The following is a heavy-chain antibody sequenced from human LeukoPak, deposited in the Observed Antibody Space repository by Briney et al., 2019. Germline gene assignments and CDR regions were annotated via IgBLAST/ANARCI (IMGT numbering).Heavy chain of an antibody. CDR1: GFTFSSYA. D-gene: IGHD6-13*01. V-gene: IGHV3-30*14. J-gene: IGHJ2*01. CDR3: TTGMEYSSSWYSSLEFGAYWYFDL. CDR2: ISYDGSNK. Sequence: GRSLRLSCAASGFTFSSYAMHWVRQAPGKGLEWVAVISYDGSNKYYTDSVKGRFTISRDNSKNTLYLQMNSLRAEDTAVYYCTTGMEYSSSWYSSLEFGAYWYFDLWGRGTLVTVSS.